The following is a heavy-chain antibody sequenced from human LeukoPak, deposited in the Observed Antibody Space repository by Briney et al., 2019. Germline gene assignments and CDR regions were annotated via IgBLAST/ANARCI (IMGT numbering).Heavy chain of an antibody. CDR3: ARHRSISYFDY. J-gene: IGHJ4*02. D-gene: IGHD5-12*01. Sequence: SETLSLTCTVSGGSISSYYWSWIRQPPGKGLEWIGYIYYSGSTNYNPSLKSRVTISVDTSKNQFSLKLSSVTAADTAAYYCARHRSISYFDYWGQGTLVTVSS. V-gene: IGHV4-59*08. CDR2: IYYSGST. CDR1: GGSISSYY.